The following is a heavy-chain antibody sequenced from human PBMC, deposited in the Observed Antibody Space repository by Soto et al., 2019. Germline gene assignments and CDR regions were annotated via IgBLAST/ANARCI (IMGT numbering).Heavy chain of an antibody. CDR3: ARGFKWFGELLFDY. CDR1: GGSISSYY. Sequence: SETLSLTCTASGGSISSYYWSWIRQPPGKGLEWIGYIYYSGSTNYNPSLKSRVTISVDTSKNQFSLKLSSVTAADTAVYYCARGFKWFGELLFDYWGQGTLVTVSS. D-gene: IGHD3-10*01. CDR2: IYYSGST. V-gene: IGHV4-59*01. J-gene: IGHJ4*02.